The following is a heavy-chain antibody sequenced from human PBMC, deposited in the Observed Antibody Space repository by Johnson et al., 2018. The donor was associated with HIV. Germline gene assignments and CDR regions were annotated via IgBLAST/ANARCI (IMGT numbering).Heavy chain of an antibody. CDR3: ARDNRKYAFDI. CDR1: GFTFSSYA. J-gene: IGHJ3*02. Sequence: QVQLVESGGGLVQPGGSLRLSCAASGFTFSSYALHWVRQAPGKGLDWVAIISYDGSNEYYADSVKGRFTISRDNSKNTLYLQMNSLRAEDTAVYYCARDNRKYAFDIWGQGTMVTV. D-gene: IGHD1-14*01. CDR2: ISYDGSNE. V-gene: IGHV3-30-3*01.